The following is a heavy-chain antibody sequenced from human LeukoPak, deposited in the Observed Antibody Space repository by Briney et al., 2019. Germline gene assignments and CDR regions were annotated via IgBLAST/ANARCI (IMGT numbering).Heavy chain of an antibody. D-gene: IGHD6-6*01. Sequence: GESLKISCKGSGYSFTTYWIGWVRQMPGKGLEWMGIIYPGDSDTRYNPSFQGRVTISADRSISTAYLQWSSLKASDTAMYYCARVAITGYSSSSDYFDNWGQGTLVTVSS. CDR2: IYPGDSDT. CDR3: ARVAITGYSSSSDYFDN. CDR1: GYSFTTYW. V-gene: IGHV5-51*01. J-gene: IGHJ4*02.